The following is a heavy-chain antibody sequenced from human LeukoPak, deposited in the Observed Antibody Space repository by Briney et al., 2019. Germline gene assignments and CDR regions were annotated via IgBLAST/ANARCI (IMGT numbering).Heavy chain of an antibody. CDR1: GFLFSNYW. CDR2: IKPDGTEK. Sequence: PGGSLRLSCAASGFLFSNYWMSWVRQAPGKGLEWVANIKPDGTEKYYVNSLKGRFTISRDNAKNSLYLQMNSLRVEDTAVYYCARGGNSSWDYWGQGALVTVFS. J-gene: IGHJ4*02. D-gene: IGHD6-6*01. CDR3: ARGGNSSWDY. V-gene: IGHV3-7*01.